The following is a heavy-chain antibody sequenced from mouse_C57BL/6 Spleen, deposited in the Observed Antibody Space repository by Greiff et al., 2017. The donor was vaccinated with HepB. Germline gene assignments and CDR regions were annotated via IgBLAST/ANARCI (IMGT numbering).Heavy chain of an antibody. V-gene: IGHV6-3*01. D-gene: IGHD2-12*01. Sequence: EVKLMESGGGLVQPGGSMKLSCVASGFTFSNYWMNWVRQSPEKGLEWVAQIRLKSDNYATHYAESVKGRFTISRDDSKSSVYLQMNNLRAEDTGMYYCTGTLLYGPYFDVWGTGTTVTVSS. CDR1: GFTFSNYW. CDR2: IRLKSDNYAT. CDR3: TGTLLYGPYFDV. J-gene: IGHJ1*03.